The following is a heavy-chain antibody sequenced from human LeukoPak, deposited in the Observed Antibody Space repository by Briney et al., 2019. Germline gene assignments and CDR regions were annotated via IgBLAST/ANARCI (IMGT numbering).Heavy chain of an antibody. J-gene: IGHJ4*02. V-gene: IGHV3-49*04. CDR1: GFTFGDYA. CDR2: IRSQIYGGTP. CDR3: TRDQTPYY. Sequence: GRSLRLSCTASGFTFGDYAMTWVRQAPGKGLEWVGFIRSQIYGGTPEYAASVKGRFTISRDDSEGVAYLQMNSLKTEDTAVYYCTRDQTPYYWGQGTLVTVSS.